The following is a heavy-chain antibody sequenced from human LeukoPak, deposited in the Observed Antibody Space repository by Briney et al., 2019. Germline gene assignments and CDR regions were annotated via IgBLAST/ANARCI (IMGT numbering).Heavy chain of an antibody. D-gene: IGHD3-22*01. CDR1: GYTFTSYD. Sequence: ASVKVSCKASGYTFTSYDINWVRQATGQGLEWMGWMNPNSGNTGYAQKFQGRVTMTRNTSISTAYMELSSLRSGDTAVYYCATPSYLNYYDSSGLLDYWGQGTLVTVSS. CDR2: MNPNSGNT. V-gene: IGHV1-8*01. J-gene: IGHJ4*02. CDR3: ATPSYLNYYDSSGLLDY.